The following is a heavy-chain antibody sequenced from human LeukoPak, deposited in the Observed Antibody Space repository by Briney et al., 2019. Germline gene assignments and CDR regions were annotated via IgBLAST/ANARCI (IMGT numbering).Heavy chain of an antibody. D-gene: IGHD1-26*01. J-gene: IGHJ6*02. Sequence: VASVKVSCKASGYTFTSYAMHWVRQAPGQRLEWMGWINAGNGNTKYSQKFQGRVTITRDTSASTAYMELSSLRSEDTAVYYCASPQYSGSHSPYYYGMDVWGQGTTVTVSS. CDR3: ASPQYSGSHSPYYYGMDV. V-gene: IGHV1-3*01. CDR2: INAGNGNT. CDR1: GYTFTSYA.